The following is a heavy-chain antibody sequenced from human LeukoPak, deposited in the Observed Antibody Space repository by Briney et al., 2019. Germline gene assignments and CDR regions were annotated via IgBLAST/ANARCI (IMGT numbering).Heavy chain of an antibody. J-gene: IGHJ4*02. Sequence: ASVKVSCKASGYTFTSYDINWVRQATGQGLEWMGWMNPNSGNTGYAQKFQGRVTMTRNTSISTAYMELSSLRSEDTAVYYCAKRYCSSTTCYDDRGAFDYWGQGTLATVSS. CDR2: MNPNSGNT. CDR1: GYTFTSYD. V-gene: IGHV1-8*01. CDR3: AKRYCSSTTCYDDRGAFDY. D-gene: IGHD2-2*01.